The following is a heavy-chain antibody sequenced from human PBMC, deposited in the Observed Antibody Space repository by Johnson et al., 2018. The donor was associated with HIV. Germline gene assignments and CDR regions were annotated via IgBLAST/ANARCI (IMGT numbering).Heavy chain of an antibody. J-gene: IGHJ3*02. V-gene: IGHV3-30*02. CDR2: IRHDGSNK. D-gene: IGHD4-17*01. CDR1: GFTFSSYG. CDR3: AKDAYDYGDYGAFDI. Sequence: QVQLVESGGGVVQPGGSLRLSCAASGFTFSSYGMHWVRQAPGKGLEWVAFIRHDGSNKYYADSVKGRFTISRDNSKNTLYLQMNSLRAEDTAVYYCAKDAYDYGDYGAFDIWGQGTMVTVSS.